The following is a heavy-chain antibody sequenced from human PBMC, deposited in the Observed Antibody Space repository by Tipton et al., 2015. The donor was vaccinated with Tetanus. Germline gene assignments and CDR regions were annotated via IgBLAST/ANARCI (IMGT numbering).Heavy chain of an antibody. Sequence: SLRLSCAASGFTFSSHAMSWVRQAPGKGLECVSGISGSGGSTYYAYSVKGRVTISRDNSKNTLYLQMNSLRAEDTAVYYCARDAYIWNRVVGNFDYWGQGDLVTLSS. CDR3: ARDAYIWNRVVGNFDY. CDR1: GFTFSSHA. J-gene: IGHJ4*02. CDR2: ISGSGGST. D-gene: IGHD1-20*01. V-gene: IGHV3-23*01.